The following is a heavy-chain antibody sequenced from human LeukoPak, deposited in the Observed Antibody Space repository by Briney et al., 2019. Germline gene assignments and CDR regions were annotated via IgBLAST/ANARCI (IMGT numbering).Heavy chain of an antibody. CDR2: IYYSGTT. D-gene: IGHD3-16*01. CDR3: ARVMRGLPSYYYMDA. CDR1: DGSITSDY. J-gene: IGHJ6*03. Sequence: PSETLSLTCTVSDGSITSDYWTWIRQPPGKGLEWIGYIYYSGTTYYNPSLKSRVTISLDTPKKQFSLKLTSVIAADTALYYCARVMRGLPSYYYMDAWGKGTTVTVSS. V-gene: IGHV4-59*01.